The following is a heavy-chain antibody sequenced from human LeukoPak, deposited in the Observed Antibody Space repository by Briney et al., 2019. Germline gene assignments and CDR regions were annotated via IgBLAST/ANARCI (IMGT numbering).Heavy chain of an antibody. V-gene: IGHV3-73*01. CDR3: ARLEWDNYYYYGMDV. D-gene: IGHD1-26*01. J-gene: IGHJ6*02. CDR1: GFTFSTSA. CDR2: FRGKTNSYAT. Sequence: GGSLRLSCATSGFTFSTSAMHWVRQASGKGREWLGRFRGKTNSYATAYAASVEGRFTISRDDSKNTAYLQMNSLKTEDTAVYYCARLEWDNYYYYGMDVWGQGTTVTVSS.